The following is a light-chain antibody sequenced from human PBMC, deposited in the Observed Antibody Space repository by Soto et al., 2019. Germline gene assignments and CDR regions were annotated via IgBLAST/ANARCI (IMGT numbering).Light chain of an antibody. CDR1: QSVGDF. CDR2: DAS. J-gene: IGKJ5*01. V-gene: IGKV3-11*01. Sequence: DIVLTQSPATLSLSPGERATLSCRASQSVGDFLAWYQQKPGQAPRLLIYDASNRATGIPARFSGSGSWTDFTLTISSLEPEDFAVYYCQQRSNWPPYLSTFGQGTRLEIK. CDR3: QQRSNWPPYLST.